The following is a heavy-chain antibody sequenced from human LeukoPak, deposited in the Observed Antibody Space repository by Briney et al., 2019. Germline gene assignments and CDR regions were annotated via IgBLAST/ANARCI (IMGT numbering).Heavy chain of an antibody. V-gene: IGHV3-21*04. CDR3: AKDSPVATR. CDR2: ISSSSSYI. D-gene: IGHD2-15*01. CDR1: GFTFSSYA. J-gene: IGHJ4*02. Sequence: PGGSLRLSCAASGFTFSSYAMSWVRQAPGKGLEWVSSISSSSSYIYYADSVKGRFTISRDNAKNSLYLQMNSLRAEDTAVYYCAKDSPVATRWGQGTLVTVSS.